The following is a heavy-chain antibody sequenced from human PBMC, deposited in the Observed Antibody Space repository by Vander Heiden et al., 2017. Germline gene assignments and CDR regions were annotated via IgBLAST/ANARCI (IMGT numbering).Heavy chain of an antibody. V-gene: IGHV3-33*01. Sequence: AASVFTFSSYGIHWVRQAPGKGREWVAVIWYDGSNKYYADSVKGRFTISGDNSRNTLYLQMNSLRAEDTAVYYCARGMCDIVVVPAAMGYYYGMDVWGQGTTVTVSS. J-gene: IGHJ6*02. CDR2: IWYDGSNK. CDR1: VFTFSSYG. CDR3: ARGMCDIVVVPAAMGYYYGMDV. D-gene: IGHD2-2*01.